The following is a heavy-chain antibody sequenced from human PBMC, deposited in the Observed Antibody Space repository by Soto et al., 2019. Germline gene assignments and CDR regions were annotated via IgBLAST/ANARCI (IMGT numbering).Heavy chain of an antibody. CDR1: GGSISSGGYS. Sequence: SETLSLTCAVSGGSISSGGYSWSWIRQPPGKGLDWIGYTYHSGSTYYNPSLKSRVTISVDRSKNQFSLKLSSVTAADTAVYYCVRVPDYWGQGTLVTVSS. CDR2: TYHSGST. V-gene: IGHV4-30-2*01. CDR3: VRVPDY. J-gene: IGHJ4*02.